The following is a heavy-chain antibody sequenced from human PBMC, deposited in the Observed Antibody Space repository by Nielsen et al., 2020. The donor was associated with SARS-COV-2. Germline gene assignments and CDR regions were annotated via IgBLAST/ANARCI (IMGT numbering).Heavy chain of an antibody. CDR3: ARALGAEKYYYYYYGMDV. J-gene: IGHJ6*02. D-gene: IGHD3-10*01. V-gene: IGHV3-33*01. CDR2: IWYDGSNK. CDR1: GFTFSSYG. Sequence: GGSLRLSCAASGFTFSSYGMHWVRQAPGKGLEWVAVIWYDGSNKYYADSVKGRFTISRDNSKNTLYLQMNSLRAEDTAVYYCARALGAEKYYYYYYGMDVWGQGTTVTVSS.